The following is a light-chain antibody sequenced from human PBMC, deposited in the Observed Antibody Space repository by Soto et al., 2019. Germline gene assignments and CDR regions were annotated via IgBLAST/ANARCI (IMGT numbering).Light chain of an antibody. CDR2: XXX. CDR3: CSYAGSYTYV. Sequence: QSVLTQPRSVSGSPGQSVTISCTGTSSYVGGYNYVSLDQHHPGKAXKLMIYXXXXRPSGVPDRFSGSKSGNTASLTISGLQAEDEADYYCCSYAGSYTYVFGTGTKVTVL. J-gene: IGLJ1*01. CDR1: SSYVGGYNY. V-gene: IGLV2-11*01.